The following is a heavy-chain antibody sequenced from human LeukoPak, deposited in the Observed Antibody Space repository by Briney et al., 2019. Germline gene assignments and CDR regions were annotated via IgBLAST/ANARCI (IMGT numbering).Heavy chain of an antibody. D-gene: IGHD6-6*01. V-gene: IGHV1-18*01. Sequence: ASVKVSCKASGYTFTSYGISWVRQAPGQGLKWMGWISAYNGNTNSAQKLQGRVTMTTDTSTSTAYMELRSMRSDDTAVYYCARDFSLSIAARLGYFDYWGQGTLVTVSS. CDR1: GYTFTSYG. CDR3: ARDFSLSIAARLGYFDY. CDR2: ISAYNGNT. J-gene: IGHJ4*02.